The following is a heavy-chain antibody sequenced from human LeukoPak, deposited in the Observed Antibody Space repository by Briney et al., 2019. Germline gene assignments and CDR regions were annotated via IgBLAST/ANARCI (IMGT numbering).Heavy chain of an antibody. CDR1: GFTFSSNG. V-gene: IGHV3-33*01. Sequence: GGSLRLSCAASGFTFSSNGMQWVRQAPGKGLEWVALIWYGGSKKYCGDSVKGRFTISRDSSENTLYLQLNSLRAEDTAIYYCARLQGVSTFDYWGQGTLVTVSS. CDR3: ARLQGVSTFDY. D-gene: IGHD5/OR15-5a*01. CDR2: IWYGGSKK. J-gene: IGHJ4*02.